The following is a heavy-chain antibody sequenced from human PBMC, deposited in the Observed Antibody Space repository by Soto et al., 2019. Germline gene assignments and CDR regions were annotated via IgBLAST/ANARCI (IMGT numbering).Heavy chain of an antibody. CDR1: GYTFTNYD. CDR2: MNPNNGYT. V-gene: IGHV1-8*01. Sequence: QVQLVQSWAEVKKPGASVKVSCKTSGYTFTNYDIHWVRQATGQGLEWMGWMNPNNGYTDYAQKFQGRVTMTRDTSLSTAYMELSSLTSDDTAVYYCARGRGWLDYWGQGTLVTVSS. D-gene: IGHD5-12*01. J-gene: IGHJ4*02. CDR3: ARGRGWLDY.